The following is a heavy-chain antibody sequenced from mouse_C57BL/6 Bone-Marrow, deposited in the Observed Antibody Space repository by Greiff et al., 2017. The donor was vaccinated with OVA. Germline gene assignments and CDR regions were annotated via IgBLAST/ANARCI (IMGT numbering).Heavy chain of an antibody. V-gene: IGHV1-80*01. D-gene: IGHD1-2*01. Sequence: QVHVKQSGAELVKPGASVKISCKASGYAFSSYWMNWVKQRPGKGLEWIGQIYPGDGDTNYNGKFKGKATLTADKSSSTAYMQLSSLTSEDSAVYFCARGRVIPYWYFDVWGTGTTVTVSS. CDR2: IYPGDGDT. J-gene: IGHJ1*03. CDR1: GYAFSSYW. CDR3: ARGRVIPYWYFDV.